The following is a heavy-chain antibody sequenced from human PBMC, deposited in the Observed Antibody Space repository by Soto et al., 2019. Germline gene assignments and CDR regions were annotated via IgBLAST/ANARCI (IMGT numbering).Heavy chain of an antibody. CDR1: GYTFTSYG. V-gene: IGHV1-18*01. CDR2: ISAYNGNT. Sequence: GASVKVSCKASGYTFTSYGTSWVRQAPGQGLEWMGWISAYNGNTNYAQKLQGRVTMTRDTSTSTAYMELRSLRSEDTAVYYCARVPPKLLLDFDYWGQGTLVTVSS. J-gene: IGHJ4*02. D-gene: IGHD2-2*01. CDR3: ARVPPKLLLDFDY.